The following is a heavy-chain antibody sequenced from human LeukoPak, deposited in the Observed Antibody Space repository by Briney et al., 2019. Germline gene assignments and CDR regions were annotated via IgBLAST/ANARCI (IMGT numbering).Heavy chain of an antibody. CDR2: INTDGSTT. Sequence: QPGGSLRLSCAGSGFTFSNYWMYWVRQAPGEGLVCVSRINTDGSTTSYADSVTGRFTISRDDAKDTLYLQRNSLRTEDTAVYYCTISAPGKRYFDNWGQGALVTVSS. D-gene: IGHD3-10*01. CDR1: GFTFSNYW. V-gene: IGHV3-74*03. CDR3: TISAPGKRYFDN. J-gene: IGHJ4*02.